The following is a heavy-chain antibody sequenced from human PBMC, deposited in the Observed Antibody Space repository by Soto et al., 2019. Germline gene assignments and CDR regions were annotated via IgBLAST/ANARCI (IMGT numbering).Heavy chain of an antibody. V-gene: IGHV3-23*01. CDR2: IIDSGGST. Sequence: GGSLRLACAASGVTFSSCAMGGVRQAPGKGLEWVSDIIDSGGSTYYADSVKGRFTISRDNSKSTLYLQMNSLRAEDTALYYCAKGRSYYYYYGVEVWGQGTTVTVSS. CDR1: GVTFSSCA. J-gene: IGHJ6*02. CDR3: AKGRSYYYYYGVEV.